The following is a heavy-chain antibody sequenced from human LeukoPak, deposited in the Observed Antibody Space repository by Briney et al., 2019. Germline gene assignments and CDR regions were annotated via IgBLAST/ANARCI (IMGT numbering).Heavy chain of an antibody. Sequence: GGSLRLSCAASGSSFSDYAMAWVRQAPGKGLEWVSAMGGGGTTYYADYVKGRFTISRDTSKNTLYLQMNSLRAEDTAIYYCAKAGRPQAVAGWIDYWGQGTLVTVSS. CDR1: GSSFSDYA. D-gene: IGHD6-19*01. CDR2: MGGGGTT. CDR3: AKAGRPQAVAGWIDY. J-gene: IGHJ4*02. V-gene: IGHV3-23*01.